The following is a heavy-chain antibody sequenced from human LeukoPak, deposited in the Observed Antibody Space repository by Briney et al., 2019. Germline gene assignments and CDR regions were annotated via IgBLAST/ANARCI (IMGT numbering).Heavy chain of an antibody. D-gene: IGHD2-2*01. V-gene: IGHV4-34*01. CDR2: INHSGST. J-gene: IGHJ4*02. Sequence: SETLSLTCAVYGGSFSGYYWSWIRQPPGKGLEWIGEINHSGSTNYNPSLKSRVTISVDTSKNQFSLKLSSVTAADTAVYYCARGNIVVVPVAIDDDSKEYYFDYWGQGTLVTVSS. CDR3: ARGNIVVVPVAIDDDSKEYYFDY. CDR1: GGSFSGYY.